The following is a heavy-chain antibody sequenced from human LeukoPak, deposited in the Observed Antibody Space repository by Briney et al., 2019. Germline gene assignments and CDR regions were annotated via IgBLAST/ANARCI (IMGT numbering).Heavy chain of an antibody. CDR3: VRRYYDSLTGYSSDDY. J-gene: IGHJ4*02. D-gene: IGHD3-9*01. V-gene: IGHV4-4*02. Sequence: SSETLSLTCAVSGGSISSSNWWSWVRQPPGKGLEWIGEIYHSGSTNYNPSLKSRVTISVDKSKNQFSLKLSSVTAADTAVYYCVRRYYDSLTGYSSDDYWGQGTLVTVSS. CDR2: IYHSGST. CDR1: GGSISSSNW.